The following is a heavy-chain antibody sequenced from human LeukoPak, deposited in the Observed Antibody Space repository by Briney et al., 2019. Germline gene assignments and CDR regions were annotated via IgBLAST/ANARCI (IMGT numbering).Heavy chain of an antibody. V-gene: IGHV4-39*01. CDR2: IYYSGST. CDR1: GGSVSSSSYY. Sequence: SETLSLTCTVSGGSVSSSSYYWGWIRQPPGKGLEWIGSIYYSGSTYYNPSLKSRVTISVDTSKNQFSLKLSSVTAADTAVYYCATSLRTGGIFDYWGQGTLVTVSS. D-gene: IGHD2-15*01. CDR3: ATSLRTGGIFDY. J-gene: IGHJ4*02.